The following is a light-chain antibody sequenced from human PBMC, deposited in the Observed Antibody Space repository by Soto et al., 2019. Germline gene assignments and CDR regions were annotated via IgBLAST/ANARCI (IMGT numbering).Light chain of an antibody. CDR1: SSDVGGYNY. V-gene: IGLV2-14*01. CDR2: EVR. CDR3: TSFTSSTTYV. J-gene: IGLJ1*01. Sequence: QSVLTQPASVSGSPGQSITISCTGTSSDVGGYNYVCCYQHHPGKAPKLIISEVRNRPSGGSDRFSGSKSGNTASLTISGLQPEDEADYYCTSFTSSTTYVFXTGPKGTAL.